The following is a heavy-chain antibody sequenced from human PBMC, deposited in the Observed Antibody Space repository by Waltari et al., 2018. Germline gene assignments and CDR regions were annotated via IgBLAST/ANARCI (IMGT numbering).Heavy chain of an antibody. CDR1: GLFFGSYA. CDR2: ISGPGDST. D-gene: IGHD4-17*01. CDR3: ARLPGDYVGY. Sequence: EVQLVESGGGLVQPGGSLRLSCAASGLFFGSYAMSWVRQAPGKGLEWVSAISGPGDSTYSADAVKGRFTISRDNSKNTVYLQVNSLRAEDTAVYYCARLPGDYVGYWGQGTLVTVSS. V-gene: IGHV3-23*04. J-gene: IGHJ4*02.